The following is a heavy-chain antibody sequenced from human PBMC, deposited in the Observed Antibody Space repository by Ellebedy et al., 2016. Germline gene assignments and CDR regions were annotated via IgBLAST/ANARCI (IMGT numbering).Heavy chain of an antibody. J-gene: IGHJ5*02. D-gene: IGHD6-19*01. CDR1: HANIKIFS. CDR3: TRSVRASGWADP. CDR2: FFYNGTT. V-gene: IGHV4-59*01. Sequence: SETLSPTCTVSHANIKIFSWSWIRQPPGKPLEWTGDFFYNGTTIYPPSLKTRLTMSRDMSKKEFSVKMTSVTAADTAFYYCTRSVRASGWADPWGQGILVIVS.